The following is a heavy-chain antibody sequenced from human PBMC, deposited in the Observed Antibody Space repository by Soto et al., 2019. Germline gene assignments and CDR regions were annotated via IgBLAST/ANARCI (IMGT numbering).Heavy chain of an antibody. V-gene: IGHV3-21*01. CDR3: ARDLGRLMGATPGY. CDR1: GFTFSSYS. CDR2: ISYSSSYI. Sequence: KPGGSLRLSCAASGFTFSSYSMNWVRQAPGKGLEWVSSISYSSSYIYYADSVKGRFTISRDNAKNSLYLQMNSLRAEDTAVYYCARDLGRLMGATPGYWGQGTLVTVSS. J-gene: IGHJ4*02. D-gene: IGHD1-26*01.